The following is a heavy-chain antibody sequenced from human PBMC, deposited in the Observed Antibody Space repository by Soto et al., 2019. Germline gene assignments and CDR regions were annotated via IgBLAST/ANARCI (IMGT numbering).Heavy chain of an antibody. J-gene: IGHJ5*02. V-gene: IGHV4-34*01. Sequence: SETLSLTCAVYGGSFSGYYWSWIRQPPGKGLEWIGEINHSGSTNYNPSLKSRVTISVDTSKNQFSLKLSSVAAADTAVYYCAISGNIPDRWFDLWGQRTLVTVPS. CDR3: AISGNIPDRWFDL. CDR2: INHSGST. CDR1: GGSFSGYY.